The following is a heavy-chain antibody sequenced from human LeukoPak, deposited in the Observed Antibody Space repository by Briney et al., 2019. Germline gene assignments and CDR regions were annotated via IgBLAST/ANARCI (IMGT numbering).Heavy chain of an antibody. D-gene: IGHD5-12*01. Sequence: GGSLRLSCAASGFTFDDYAMHWVRQAPGKGLEWVSGISWNSGSIGYADSVKGRFTISRDNAKNSLYLQMNSLRAEDTALYYCAKSGYDPNYYYYYYYIDVWGKGTTVTVSS. V-gene: IGHV3-9*01. CDR1: GFTFDDYA. J-gene: IGHJ6*03. CDR2: ISWNSGSI. CDR3: AKSGYDPNYYYYYYYIDV.